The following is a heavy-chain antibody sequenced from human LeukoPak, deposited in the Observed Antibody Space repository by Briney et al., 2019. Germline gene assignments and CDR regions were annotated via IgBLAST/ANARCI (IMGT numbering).Heavy chain of an antibody. CDR2: TFYSGRT. D-gene: IGHD5-24*01. CDR3: ARHRLEMATSHDAFDL. Sequence: PSETLSLTCTVSGGSITSHYWSWIRQPPGKGLEWIGYTFYSGRTNYNPSLKSRVTISVDTSKKEFSLKLTSVTAADTAVYYCARHRLEMATSHDAFDLWGQGTMVTVSS. J-gene: IGHJ3*01. V-gene: IGHV4-59*08. CDR1: GGSITSHY.